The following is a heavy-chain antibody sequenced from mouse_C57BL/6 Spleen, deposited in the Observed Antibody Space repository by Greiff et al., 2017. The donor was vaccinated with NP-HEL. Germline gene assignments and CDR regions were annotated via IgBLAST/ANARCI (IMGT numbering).Heavy chain of an antibody. CDR2: IYPGDGDT. CDR3: AMGYDY. Sequence: VKLMESGPELVKPGASVKISCKASGYAFSSSWMNWVKQRPGKGLEWIGRIYPGDGDTNYNGKFKGKATLTADKSSSTAYMQLSSLTSEDSAVYFCAMGYDYWGQGTSVTVSS. CDR1: GYAFSSSW. J-gene: IGHJ4*01. V-gene: IGHV1-82*01. D-gene: IGHD2-2*01.